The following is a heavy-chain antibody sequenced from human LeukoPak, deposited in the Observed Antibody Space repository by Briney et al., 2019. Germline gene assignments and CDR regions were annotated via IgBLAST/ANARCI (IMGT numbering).Heavy chain of an antibody. V-gene: IGHV4-4*02. D-gene: IGHD6-13*01. CDR2: IYHSGST. CDR3: AREERYSSSWYAFDY. Sequence: SGTLSLTCAVSGGSISSSNWWSWVRQPPGKGLEWIGEIYHSGSTNYNPSLKSRVTISVDTSKNQFSLKLSSVTAADTAVYYCAREERYSSSWYAFDYWGQGTLVTVSS. CDR1: GGSISSSNW. J-gene: IGHJ4*02.